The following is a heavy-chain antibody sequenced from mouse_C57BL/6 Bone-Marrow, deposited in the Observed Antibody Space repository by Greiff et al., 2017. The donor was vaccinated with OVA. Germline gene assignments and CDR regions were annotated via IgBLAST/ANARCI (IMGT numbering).Heavy chain of an antibody. V-gene: IGHV7-3*01. CDR3: ARDYGSSPWFAY. Sequence: EVKLQESGGGLVQPGGSLSLSCAASGFTFTDYYMSWVRQPPGKALEWLGFIRNKANGYTTEYSASVKGRFTISRDNSQSILYLQMNALRAEDSATYYCARDYGSSPWFAYWGQGTLVTVSA. CDR1: GFTFTDYY. D-gene: IGHD1-1*01. CDR2: IRNKANGYTT. J-gene: IGHJ3*01.